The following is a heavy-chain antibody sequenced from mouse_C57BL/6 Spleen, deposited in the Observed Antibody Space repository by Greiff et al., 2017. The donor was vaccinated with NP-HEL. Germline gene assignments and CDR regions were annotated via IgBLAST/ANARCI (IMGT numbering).Heavy chain of an antibody. J-gene: IGHJ4*01. CDR2: IDPSDSYT. Sequence: QVQLQQPGAELVMPGASVKLSCKASGYTFTSYWMHWVKQRPGQGLEWIGEIDPSDSYTNYNKKFKGKSTFTVDKSSSTAYMQLSSLTSEYSAVYYFERAMVTTRYAMDYWGQGTSVTVSS. V-gene: IGHV1-69*01. D-gene: IGHD2-2*01. CDR3: ERAMVTTRYAMDY. CDR1: GYTFTSYW.